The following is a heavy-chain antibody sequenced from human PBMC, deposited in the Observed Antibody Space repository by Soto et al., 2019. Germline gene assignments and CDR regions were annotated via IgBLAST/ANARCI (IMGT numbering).Heavy chain of an antibody. CDR1: GGSVSSGSFY. CDR3: ARAGAVVGDYFDS. D-gene: IGHD1-26*01. Sequence: TLSLTCTVSGGSVSSGSFYWSWIRQPPGKGLEWIGYFYYTGSTNYNPSLRSRVTISSDTSKNQFSVKINSVTAADTAVYFCARAGAVVGDYFDSWGQGALVTVSS. J-gene: IGHJ4*02. V-gene: IGHV4-61*01. CDR2: FYYTGST.